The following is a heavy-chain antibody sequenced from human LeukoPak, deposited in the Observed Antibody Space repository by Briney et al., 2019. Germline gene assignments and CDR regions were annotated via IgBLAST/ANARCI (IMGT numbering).Heavy chain of an antibody. J-gene: IGHJ4*02. CDR2: IGGGGGST. Sequence: GGSLRLSCAASGFTFSNYAMNWVRQAPGKGLNWVSTIGGGGGSTYYADSVKGRFTISRDNSKNTVYLQMNSLRAEDTAVYYCAKDSVFVAAAGTFDYWGQGTLVTVSS. V-gene: IGHV3-23*01. CDR3: AKDSVFVAAAGTFDY. CDR1: GFTFSNYA. D-gene: IGHD6-13*01.